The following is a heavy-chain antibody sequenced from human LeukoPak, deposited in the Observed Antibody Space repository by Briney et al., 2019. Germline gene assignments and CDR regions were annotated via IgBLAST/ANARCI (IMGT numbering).Heavy chain of an antibody. CDR2: IWYDGSNK. CDR1: GFTFRSYG. J-gene: IGHJ4*02. V-gene: IGHV3-33*06. Sequence: PGGSLRLSCAASGFTFRSYGMHWVRQAPGKGLEWVAVIWYDGSNKYYADSVKGRFTVSRDNSKNTLYLQMNSLRAEDTAVHYCANLDSSGWYDDYWGQGTPVTVSS. CDR3: ANLDSSGWYDDY. D-gene: IGHD6-19*01.